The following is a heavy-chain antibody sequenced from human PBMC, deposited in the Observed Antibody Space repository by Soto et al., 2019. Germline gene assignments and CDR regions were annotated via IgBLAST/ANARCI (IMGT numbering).Heavy chain of an antibody. V-gene: IGHV4-30-2*01. Sequence: QLQLQESGSGLVKPSQTLSLTCTVSGGSIRSGGYSWSWIRQPPGKGLEWIGYIYHSGSTYYNPSLKSRVTKSVDRSKNQFSLKLSSVTAADTAVYFCARDAYGSGSFDYGGHGTLVTVCS. J-gene: IGHJ4*01. CDR3: ARDAYGSGSFDY. D-gene: IGHD3-10*01. CDR2: IYHSGST. CDR1: GGSIRSGGYS.